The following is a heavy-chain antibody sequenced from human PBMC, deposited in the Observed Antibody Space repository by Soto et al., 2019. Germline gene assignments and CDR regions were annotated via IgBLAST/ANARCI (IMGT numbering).Heavy chain of an antibody. CDR2: SYYSGST. CDR3: ARSAAGTWVYFDF. CDR1: GGSISSSGFY. Sequence: QVQLRESGPGLVKPSQTLSLTCTVSGGSISSSGFYWSWIRQHPGKGLEWIGYSYYSGSTYYNPSLKSRVTISVDTSKNQFSLKLSSVTAADTAVYYCARSAAGTWVYFDFWGQGTLVTVSS. J-gene: IGHJ4*02. V-gene: IGHV4-31*03. D-gene: IGHD6-13*01.